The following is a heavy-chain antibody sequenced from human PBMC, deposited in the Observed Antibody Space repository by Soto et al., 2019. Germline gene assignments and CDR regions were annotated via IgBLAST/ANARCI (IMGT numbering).Heavy chain of an antibody. V-gene: IGHV4-39*01. Sequence: SETLSLTCTVSGGSISSSSYYWGWIRQPPGKGLEWIGSIYYSGSTYYNPSLKSRVTISVDTSKNQFSLKLSSVTAADTAVYYCARGDGEYNYYYYGMDVWGQGTTVTVSS. J-gene: IGHJ6*02. CDR2: IYYSGST. D-gene: IGHD6-6*01. CDR3: ARGDGEYNYYYYGMDV. CDR1: GGSISSSSYY.